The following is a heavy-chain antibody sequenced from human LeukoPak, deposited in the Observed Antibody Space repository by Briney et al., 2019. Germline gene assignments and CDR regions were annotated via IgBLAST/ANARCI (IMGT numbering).Heavy chain of an antibody. CDR1: GFTFTSSA. CDR2: IVVGSGNI. D-gene: IGHD3-22*01. Sequence: ASVKVSCKASGFTFTSSAVQWVRQARGQRLEWIGWIVVGSGNINYAQKFQERVTITRDMSTSTAYMELSSLRSEDTAVYYCAADPRTYYYDSSGEFDYWGQGTLVTVSS. CDR3: AADPRTYYYDSSGEFDY. J-gene: IGHJ4*02. V-gene: IGHV1-58*01.